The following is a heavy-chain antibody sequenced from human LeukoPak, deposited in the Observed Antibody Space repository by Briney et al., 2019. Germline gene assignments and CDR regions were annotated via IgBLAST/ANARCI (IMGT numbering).Heavy chain of an antibody. D-gene: IGHD5-24*01. CDR3: ARERMATSYYYYYYYMDV. CDR2: IYYSGST. J-gene: IGHJ6*03. Sequence: SETLSLTCTVSGGSISSSSYYWGWIRQPPGKGREWIGSIYYSGSTNYNPSLKSRVTISVDTSKNQFSLKLSSVTAADTAVYYCARERMATSYYYYYYYMDVWGKGTTVTISS. V-gene: IGHV4-39*07. CDR1: GGSISSSSYY.